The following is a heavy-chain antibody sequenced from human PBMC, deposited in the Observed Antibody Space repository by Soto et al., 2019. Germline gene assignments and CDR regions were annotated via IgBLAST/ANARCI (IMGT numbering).Heavy chain of an antibody. D-gene: IGHD3-3*01. Sequence: GGSLRLSCAASGFTFSSYSMNWVRQAPGKGLEWVSSISSSSSYIYYADSVKGRFTISRDNAKNSLYLQMNSLRAEDTAVYYCARVLWYDFWSGYYNYYYYGMDVWGQGTTVTVSS. CDR3: ARVLWYDFWSGYYNYYYYGMDV. V-gene: IGHV3-21*01. CDR1: GFTFSSYS. J-gene: IGHJ6*02. CDR2: ISSSSSYI.